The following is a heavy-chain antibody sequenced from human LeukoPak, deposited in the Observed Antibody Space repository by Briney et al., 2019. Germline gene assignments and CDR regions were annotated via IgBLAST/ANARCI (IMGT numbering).Heavy chain of an antibody. CDR1: GFTFSDYY. D-gene: IGHD1-20*01. CDR3: ASRLGNWNDPRYYYYMDV. Sequence: PGGSLRLSCAASGFTFSDYYMSWIRQAPGKGLEWVSYISSSGSTIYYADSVKGRFTISRDNAKNSLYLQMNSLRAEDTAVYYCASRLGNWNDPRYYYYMDVWGKGTTVTVSS. CDR2: ISSSGSTI. V-gene: IGHV3-11*04. J-gene: IGHJ6*03.